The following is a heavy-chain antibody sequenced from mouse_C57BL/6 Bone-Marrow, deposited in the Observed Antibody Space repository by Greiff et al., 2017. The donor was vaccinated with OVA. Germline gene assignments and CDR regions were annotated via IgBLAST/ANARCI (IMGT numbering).Heavy chain of an antibody. CDR2: IDPSDSYT. J-gene: IGHJ2*01. CDR3: ARGSYYYDSSYDY. D-gene: IGHD1-1*01. CDR1: GYTFTSYW. V-gene: IGHV1-50*01. Sequence: QVQLQQPGAELVKPGASVKLSCKASGYTFTSYWMQWVKQRPGQGLEWIGEIDPSDSYTNYNQKFKGKATLTVDTSSSTAYMQLSSLTSEDSAVYYCARGSYYYDSSYDYWGQGTTLTVSS.